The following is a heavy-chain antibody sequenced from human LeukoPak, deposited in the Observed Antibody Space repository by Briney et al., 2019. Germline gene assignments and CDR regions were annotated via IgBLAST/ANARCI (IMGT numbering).Heavy chain of an antibody. CDR1: GFTFSSYW. D-gene: IGHD3-10*01. J-gene: IGHJ4*02. CDR3: AGAMVRGVFDY. CDR2: IYHSGST. V-gene: IGHV4-38-2*01. Sequence: GSLRLSCAASGFTFSSYWMSWVRQAPGKGLEWIGSIYHSGSTYYNPSLKSRVTISVDTSKNQFSLKLSSVTAADTAVYYCAGAMVRGVFDYWGQGTLVTVSS.